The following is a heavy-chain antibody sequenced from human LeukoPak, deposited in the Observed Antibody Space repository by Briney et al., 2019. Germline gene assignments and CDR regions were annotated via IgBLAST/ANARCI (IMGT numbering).Heavy chain of an antibody. V-gene: IGHV1-69*13. J-gene: IGHJ5*02. CDR3: ARGPFPPAATVATNNWFDP. CDR2: IIPMFGTA. D-gene: IGHD6-13*01. Sequence: SVKVSCKASGGTFSSYAISRVRQAPGQGLEWMGGIIPMFGTANYAQKFQGRVTITADESANIAYMELSSLRSEDTAVYYCARGPFPPAATVATNNWFDPWGQGTLVTVSS. CDR1: GGTFSSYA.